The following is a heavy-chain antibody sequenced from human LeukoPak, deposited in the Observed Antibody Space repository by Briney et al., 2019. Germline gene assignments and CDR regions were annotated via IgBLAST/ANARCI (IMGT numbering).Heavy chain of an antibody. Sequence: KSSETLSLTCIVSGDSVCGYYWKWIRQPPGKGLEWIGYTHHSGNTLYNPSLQSRVTTSLATSTNQFSQSLSSVSAAATAVYYCASWEVRLNAFEMWGQGTMVTVSS. V-gene: IGHV4-59*02. CDR2: THHSGNT. CDR3: ASWEVRLNAFEM. D-gene: IGHD3-10*01. J-gene: IGHJ3*02. CDR1: GDSVCGYY.